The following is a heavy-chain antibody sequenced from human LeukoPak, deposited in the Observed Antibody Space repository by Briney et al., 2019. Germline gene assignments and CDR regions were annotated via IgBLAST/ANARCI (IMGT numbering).Heavy chain of an antibody. CDR3: ARKTYYYDSSGYYTSYYYYGMDV. J-gene: IGHJ6*02. CDR2: IKQDGSEK. CDR1: GFIFSSYW. Sequence: GGSLRLSCAASGFIFSSYWMSWVRQDPGKGLEWVANIKQDGSEKYYVDSVKGRFTISRDNAKNSLYLQMNSLRAEDTAVYYCARKTYYYDSSGYYTSYYYYGMDVWGQGTTVTVSS. V-gene: IGHV3-7*01. D-gene: IGHD3-22*01.